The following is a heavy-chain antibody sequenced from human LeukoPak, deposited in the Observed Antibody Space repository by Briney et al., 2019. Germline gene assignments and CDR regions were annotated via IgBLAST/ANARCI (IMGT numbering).Heavy chain of an antibody. J-gene: IGHJ6*02. CDR1: GYTFTAYY. D-gene: IGHD3-10*01. V-gene: IGHV1-2*02. CDR3: ARVEEGHYYGSGSLVGYYYYYGMDV. Sequence: GASVKVSCKASGYTFTAYYMHWVRQAPGQGLEWMGWINPNSGGTNYAQKFQGRVTMTRDTSISTAYMELSRLRSDDTAVYYCARVEEGHYYGSGSLVGYYYYYGMDVWGQGTTVTVSS. CDR2: INPNSGGT.